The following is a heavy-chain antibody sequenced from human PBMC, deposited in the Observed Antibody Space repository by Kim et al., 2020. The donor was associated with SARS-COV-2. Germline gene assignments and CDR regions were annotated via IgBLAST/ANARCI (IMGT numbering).Heavy chain of an antibody. D-gene: IGHD3-22*01. J-gene: IGHJ4*02. V-gene: IGHV3-23*01. CDR3: SKQFEFDSRGYPTVEY. Sequence: ASVKGRFSISRDNSKNTVYLQMNSLRAEDTATYYCSKQFEFDSRGYPTVEYWGPGALVTVSS.